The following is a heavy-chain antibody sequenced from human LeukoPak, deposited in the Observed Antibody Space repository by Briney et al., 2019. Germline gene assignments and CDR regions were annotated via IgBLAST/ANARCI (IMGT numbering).Heavy chain of an antibody. CDR2: IDTTTGNP. CDR3: VRGTPTPGMDY. D-gene: IGHD3-10*01. V-gene: IGHV7-4-1*02. J-gene: IGHJ4*02. CDR1: GYPFSAHF. Sequence: ASVKVSCKASGYPFSAHFLNWVRQAPGQGLEWMGNIDTTTGNPRYAQDFTGRFVFSLDTPVSTAYLQITSLKADDTAAYYCVRGTPTPGMDYWGQGTQVTVSS.